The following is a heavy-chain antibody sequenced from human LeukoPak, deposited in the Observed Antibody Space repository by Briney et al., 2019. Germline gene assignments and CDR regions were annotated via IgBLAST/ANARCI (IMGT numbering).Heavy chain of an antibody. V-gene: IGHV3-11*01. J-gene: IGHJ4*02. CDR2: ISSSGSTI. D-gene: IGHD3-22*01. CDR3: ARATITMIVVVTDFDY. Sequence: GGSLRLSCAASGFTFSSYAMSWIRQAPGKGLEWVSYISSSGSTIYYADSVKGRFTISRDNAKNSLYLQMNSLRAEDTAVYYCARATITMIVVVTDFDYWGQGTLVTVSS. CDR1: GFTFSSYA.